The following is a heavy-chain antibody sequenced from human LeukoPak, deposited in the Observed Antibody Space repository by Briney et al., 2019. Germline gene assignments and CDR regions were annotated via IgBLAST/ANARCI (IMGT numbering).Heavy chain of an antibody. CDR3: ARLDIVATNFDY. V-gene: IGHV4-34*01. J-gene: IGHJ4*02. Sequence: SETLSLTCAVYGGSFSGYYWSWIRQPPGKGLEWIGEINHSGSTNYNPSLKSRVTISVDTSKNQFSLKLSSVTAADTAVYYCARLDIVATNFDYWGQGTLVTVSS. D-gene: IGHD5-12*01. CDR1: GGSFSGYY. CDR2: INHSGST.